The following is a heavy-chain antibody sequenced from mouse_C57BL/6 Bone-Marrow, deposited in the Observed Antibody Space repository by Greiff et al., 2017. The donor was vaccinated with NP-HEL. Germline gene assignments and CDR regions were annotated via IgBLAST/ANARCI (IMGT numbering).Heavy chain of an antibody. CDR1: GYAFTNSL. CDR2: INPGSGGT. J-gene: IGHJ4*01. Sequence: QVQLQQSGAELVRPGTSVKVSCKASGYAFTNSLIEWVKQRPGQGLEWIGVINPGSGGTNYNEKFKGKATLTADKSSSTAYMQLSSLTSEDSAVYFCARSPRAYYSNYGAMDYWGQGTSVTVSS. V-gene: IGHV1-54*01. CDR3: ARSPRAYYSNYGAMDY. D-gene: IGHD2-5*01.